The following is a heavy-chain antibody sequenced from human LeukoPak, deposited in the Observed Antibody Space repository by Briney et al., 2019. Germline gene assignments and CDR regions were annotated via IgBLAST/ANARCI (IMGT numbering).Heavy chain of an antibody. J-gene: IGHJ4*02. V-gene: IGHV3-30*02. CDR2: IRPDESDK. Sequence: GGSLRLSCAASGFIFSSYGMHWVRQASGKGLEWVAYIRPDESDKYYADSVKGRFIISRDNSKNTLYMQMNSLGTEDTAVYYCGKHDSASDYWGQGTLVTVSS. CDR1: GFIFSSYG. D-gene: IGHD1-26*01. CDR3: GKHDSASDY.